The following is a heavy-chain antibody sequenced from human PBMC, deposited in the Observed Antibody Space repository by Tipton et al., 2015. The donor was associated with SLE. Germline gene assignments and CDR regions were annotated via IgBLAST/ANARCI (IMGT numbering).Heavy chain of an antibody. CDR1: GGSVSSGSYY. CDR2: IYYSGST. CDR3: ARSPRESSGWYYFDY. V-gene: IGHV4-61*01. Sequence: TLSLTCTVSGGSVSSGSYYWSWIRQPPGKGLEWIGYIYYSGSTYYNPSLKSRVTISVDTSKNQFSLKLSSVTAADTAVYYCARSPRESSGWYYFDYWGQGTLVTVSS. D-gene: IGHD6-19*01. J-gene: IGHJ4*02.